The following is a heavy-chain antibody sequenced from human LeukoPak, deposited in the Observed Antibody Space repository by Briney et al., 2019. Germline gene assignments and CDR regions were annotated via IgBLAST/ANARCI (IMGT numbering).Heavy chain of an antibody. J-gene: IGHJ4*02. V-gene: IGHV1-2*02. D-gene: IGHD3-10*01. CDR1: GYTFTGYY. CDR2: INPKSGGT. CDR3: AREAPGGGFIFDY. Sequence: GASVKVSCKTSGYTFTGYYMHWVRQAPGQGLEWMGWINPKSGGTRYAQKFRGRVTMTRDTFTSTVYMELSSLRSEDTAVYYCAREAPGGGFIFDYWGQGTLVTVSS.